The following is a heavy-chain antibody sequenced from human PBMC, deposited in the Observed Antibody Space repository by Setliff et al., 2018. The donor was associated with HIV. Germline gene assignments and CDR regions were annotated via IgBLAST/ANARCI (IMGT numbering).Heavy chain of an antibody. V-gene: IGHV1-46*01. CDR2: INPGSGAT. CDR1: GYTFTGYN. CDR3: ARSDISGTGYFDS. J-gene: IGHJ4*02. D-gene: IGHD1-20*01. Sequence: ASVKVSCKASGYTFTGYNLHWLRQAPGQGLEWMGVINPGSGATICAQRFQGRLTMTRDTSTSTVYMELSSLRSEDTAVYHCARSDISGTGYFDSWGQGTLVT.